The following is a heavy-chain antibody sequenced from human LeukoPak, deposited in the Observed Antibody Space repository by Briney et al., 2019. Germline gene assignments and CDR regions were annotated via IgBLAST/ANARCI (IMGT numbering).Heavy chain of an antibody. J-gene: IGHJ4*02. D-gene: IGHD3-16*01. CDR3: ARDYGNLGYFDY. V-gene: IGHV3-53*01. CDR2: IYSGGST. Sequence: PGGSLRLSCAASGFTVSSNYMSWVRQAPGKGLGWVSVIYSGGSTYYADSVKGRFTISRDNSKNTLYLQMNSLRVEDTAVYYCARDYGNLGYFDYWGQGTLVTVSS. CDR1: GFTVSSNY.